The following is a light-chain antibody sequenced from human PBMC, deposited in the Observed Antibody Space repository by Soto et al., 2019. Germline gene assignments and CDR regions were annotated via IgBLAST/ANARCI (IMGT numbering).Light chain of an antibody. CDR1: SSNIGSNY. CDR3: AAWDDSLSGPV. CDR2: RNN. J-gene: IGLJ2*01. V-gene: IGLV1-47*01. Sequence: QLVLTQPPSASGTPGQRVTISCSGSSSNIGSNYVYWYQQLPGTALKLLIYRNNQRPSGVPDRFSGSKSGTSASLAISGLRSEDEADYYCAAWDDSLSGPVFGGGTKLTVL.